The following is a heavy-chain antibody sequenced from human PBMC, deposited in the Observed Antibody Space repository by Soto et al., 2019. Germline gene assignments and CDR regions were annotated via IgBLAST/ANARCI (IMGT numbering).Heavy chain of an antibody. CDR3: AIHPKYTSGYRYFDY. D-gene: IGHD6-19*01. Sequence: GESLKISCKGSGYSFTSYWISWVRQMPGKGLEWMGRIDPSDSYTNYSPSFQGQVTISADKSISTAYLQWSSLKASDTAMYYCAIHPKYTSGYRYFDYWGQGTPVTVSS. V-gene: IGHV5-10-1*04. CDR2: IDPSDSYT. CDR1: GYSFTSYW. J-gene: IGHJ4*02.